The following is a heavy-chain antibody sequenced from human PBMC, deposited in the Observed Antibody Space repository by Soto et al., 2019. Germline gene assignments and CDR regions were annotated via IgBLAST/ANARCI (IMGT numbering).Heavy chain of an antibody. CDR3: GREWDNSRYYR. D-gene: IGHD6-13*01. CDR2: IWYDGSNT. J-gene: IGHJ4*02. CDR1: GFTFSSCC. V-gene: IGHV3-33*01. Sequence: QVQLVESGGGVVQPGRSLRLSCAASGFTFSSCCMHWVRQAPGKGLEWVALIWYDGSNTYYTDSVKGRFTISRDNSKNTPYLQMDSVRAQDMAVYYCGREWDNSRYYRRGQGTQVTVSS.